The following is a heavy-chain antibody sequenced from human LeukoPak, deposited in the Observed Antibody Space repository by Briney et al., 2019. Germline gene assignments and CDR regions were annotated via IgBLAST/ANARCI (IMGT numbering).Heavy chain of an antibody. CDR1: GGTFSSYG. Sequence: WASVKVSCKASGGTFSSYGVSWVRQAPGQGLEWMGRIIPILDITNYAQKFQGRVTITADKSTNTAYMELSSLRSEDTAVYYCAREGIVVRGSYYFDYWGQGTLVTVSS. D-gene: IGHD3-10*01. V-gene: IGHV1-69*04. CDR3: AREGIVVRGSYYFDY. J-gene: IGHJ4*02. CDR2: IIPILDIT.